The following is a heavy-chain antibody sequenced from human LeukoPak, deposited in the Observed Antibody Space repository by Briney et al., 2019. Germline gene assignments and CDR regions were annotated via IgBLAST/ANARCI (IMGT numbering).Heavy chain of an antibody. D-gene: IGHD3-10*01. Sequence: PGGSLRLSCVASGFTFSVYGMHWVRQAPGKGLEGVTVTSYEGSVKYYTDSVKGRFTISRDNSKNTLYLQMNSLRAEDTAIYYCAKAGPNLRGSGTDDQYGMDVWGQGTTVTVSS. CDR1: GFTFSVYG. CDR3: AKAGPNLRGSGTDDQYGMDV. V-gene: IGHV3-30*18. J-gene: IGHJ6*02. CDR2: TSYEGSVK.